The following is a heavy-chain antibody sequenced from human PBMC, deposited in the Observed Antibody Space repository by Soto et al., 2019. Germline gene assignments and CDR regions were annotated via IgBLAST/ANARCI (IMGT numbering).Heavy chain of an antibody. CDR2: INAGNGNT. D-gene: IGHD3-10*01. CDR1: GYTFTSYA. J-gene: IGHJ4*02. Sequence: QVQLVQSGAEVKKPGASVKVSCKASGYTFTSYAMHWVRQAPGQRLEWMGWINAGNGNTKYSQKFQGRVTITRDTSVSTAYMELSSLRSEDTAVYYCARGSGLYYFDNWGQGTLVTVSS. CDR3: ARGSGLYYFDN. V-gene: IGHV1-3*01.